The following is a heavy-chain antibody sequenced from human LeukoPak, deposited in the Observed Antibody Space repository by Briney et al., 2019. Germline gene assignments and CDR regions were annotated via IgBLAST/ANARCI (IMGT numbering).Heavy chain of an antibody. Sequence: GGSLRLSCAASGFTVSSNYMSWVRQAPGKGLEWVSVIYSGGSTYYADSVKGRFTISRDNSKNTLYLQMNSLRAEDTALYYCAREGLTTTPNNAFDIWGQGTMVTVSA. CDR1: GFTVSSNY. CDR3: AREGLTTTPNNAFDI. D-gene: IGHD4-11*01. CDR2: IYSGGST. V-gene: IGHV3-53*01. J-gene: IGHJ3*02.